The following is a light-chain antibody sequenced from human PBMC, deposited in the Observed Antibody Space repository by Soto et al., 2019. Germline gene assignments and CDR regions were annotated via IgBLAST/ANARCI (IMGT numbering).Light chain of an antibody. CDR1: RSNIGDNL. V-gene: IGLV1-47*02. CDR2: SKN. CDR3: ASWDDTLSGPV. Sequence: QSVLTQPPSASGTPGQRVTITCSGSRSNIGDNLVYWYQQLPGTAPKLLIYSKNQRPAGVSDRFSGSKSGTSGTLAISGLRSEDEADYYCASWDDTLSGPVFGGGTKLTVL. J-gene: IGLJ2*01.